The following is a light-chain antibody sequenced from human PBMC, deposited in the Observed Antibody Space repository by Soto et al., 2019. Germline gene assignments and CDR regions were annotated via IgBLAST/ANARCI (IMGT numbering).Light chain of an antibody. V-gene: IGLV2-14*01. CDR3: SSYTGSSTFV. Sequence: QSALTQPASVSGSPGQWITISCTGTSSDVGGYNYVSWYQQHPGKAPKLMIYDVSNRPSGVSIRFSGSKSGNTASLTISGLQAEDEADYYCSSYTGSSTFVFGTGTKVTVL. CDR2: DVS. CDR1: SSDVGGYNY. J-gene: IGLJ1*01.